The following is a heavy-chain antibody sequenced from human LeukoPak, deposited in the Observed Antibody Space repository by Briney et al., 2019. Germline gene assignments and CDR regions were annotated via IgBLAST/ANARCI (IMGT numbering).Heavy chain of an antibody. CDR2: ISTYNGNT. CDR3: ARAWGSSWYGDY. Sequence: ASVKVSCKASGYTFTTYGISWVRQAPGQGLEWMGWISTYNGNTNYAQKIQGRVTMTTDTSTSTAYMELRSLRSDDTAVYYCARAWGSSWYGDYWGQGTLVIVSS. J-gene: IGHJ4*02. CDR1: GYTFTTYG. V-gene: IGHV1-18*01. D-gene: IGHD6-13*01.